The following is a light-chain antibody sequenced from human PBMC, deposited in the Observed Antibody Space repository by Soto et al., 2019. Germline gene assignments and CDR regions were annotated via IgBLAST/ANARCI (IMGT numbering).Light chain of an antibody. Sequence: DIQMTQSPSTVSASVGDRVTITCRASQNIISWLAWYQQQPGRAPKLLIYAASILQSGVPSRFSGSGSGTDFTLTINSLQPEDFATDYCQQAYGFPVTFGQGTRLESK. V-gene: IGKV1-12*01. CDR1: QNIISW. J-gene: IGKJ5*01. CDR2: AAS. CDR3: QQAYGFPVT.